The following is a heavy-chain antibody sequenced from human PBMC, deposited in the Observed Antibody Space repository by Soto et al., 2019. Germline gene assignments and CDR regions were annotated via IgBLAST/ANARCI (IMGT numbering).Heavy chain of an antibody. V-gene: IGHV4-59*08. D-gene: IGHD3-10*01. CDR3: ARQGFGPLHGLVDV. CDR1: GDSISSYY. Sequence: QVQLKESGPGLVKPSETMSLSCTVSGDSISSYYWSWFRQSPGKRMEWIGYVHHSWGSSYNPSLQSRVAISLDTSKSQFSLKVTSVTATDTAVYYCARQGFGPLHGLVDVWGQGTTVTVSS. J-gene: IGHJ6*02. CDR2: VHHSWGS.